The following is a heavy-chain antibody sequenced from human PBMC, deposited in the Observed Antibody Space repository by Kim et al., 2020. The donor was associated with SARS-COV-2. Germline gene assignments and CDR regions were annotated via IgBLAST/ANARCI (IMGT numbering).Heavy chain of an antibody. Sequence: SETLSLTCAVYGGSFSGYYWSWIRQPPGKGLEWIGEINHSGSTNYNPSLKSRVTISVDTSKNQFSLKLSSVTAADTAVYYCARGYYDSSGYYYRKVWFDP. D-gene: IGHD3-22*01. J-gene: IGHJ5*02. CDR2: INHSGST. V-gene: IGHV4-34*01. CDR1: GGSFSGYY. CDR3: ARGYYDSSGYYYRKVWFDP.